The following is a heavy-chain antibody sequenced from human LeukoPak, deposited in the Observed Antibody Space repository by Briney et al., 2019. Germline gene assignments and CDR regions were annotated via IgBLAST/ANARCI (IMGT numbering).Heavy chain of an antibody. CDR1: GFTFSSYS. V-gene: IGHV3-21*01. J-gene: IGHJ6*03. CDR2: ISSSSSYI. Sequence: PGGSLRLSCAASGFTFSSYSMNWVRQAPGKGLEWVSSISSSSSYIYYADSVKGRFTISRDNAKNSLYLQMNSLRAEDTAVYYCARWGHYSYGYYYYYYMDVWGKGTTVTISS. D-gene: IGHD5-18*01. CDR3: ARWGHYSYGYYYYYYMDV.